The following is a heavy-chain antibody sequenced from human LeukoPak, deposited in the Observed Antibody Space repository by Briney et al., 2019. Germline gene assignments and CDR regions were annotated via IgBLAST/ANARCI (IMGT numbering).Heavy chain of an antibody. V-gene: IGHV4-38-2*02. CDR2: IYYGGST. CDR1: AYSITYGHQ. D-gene: IGHD3-16*01. J-gene: IGHJ4*02. Sequence: SETLSLTCTVSAYSITYGHQWGWIRQSPGRGPEWIGHIYYGGSTSYNPSLKSRVTLSVDTSKNQFSLNLTSVTAADTAVYYCARLKSPSYGASNFDYWGQGTLVTVPS. CDR3: ARLKSPSYGASNFDY.